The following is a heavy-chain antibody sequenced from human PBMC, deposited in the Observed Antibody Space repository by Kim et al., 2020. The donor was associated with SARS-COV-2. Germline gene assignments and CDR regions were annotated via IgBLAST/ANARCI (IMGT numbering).Heavy chain of an antibody. CDR3: AKEGYCSSTSCYYFDY. CDR2: ISYDGSNK. CDR1: GFTFSSYG. J-gene: IGHJ4*01. D-gene: IGHD2-2*01. V-gene: IGHV3-30*18. Sequence: GGSLRLSCAASGFTFSSYGMHGVRQAPGKGLEWVAVISYDGSNKYYADSVKGRFTISRDNSKNTLYLQMNSLRAEDTAVYYCAKEGYCSSTSCYYFDYWG.